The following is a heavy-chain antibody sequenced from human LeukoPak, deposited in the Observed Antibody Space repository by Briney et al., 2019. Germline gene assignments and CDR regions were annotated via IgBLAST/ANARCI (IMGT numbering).Heavy chain of an antibody. CDR3: ARGYYYDSSGYPGGDY. D-gene: IGHD3-22*01. CDR2: INPNSGGT. Sequence: ASVKVSCKASGYTFTGYYMHWVRQAPGQGLEWMGWINPNSGGTNYAQKFQGRVTMTRDTSTSTVYMELSSLRSEDTAVYYCARGYYYDSSGYPGGDYWGQGTLVTVSS. CDR1: GYTFTGYY. J-gene: IGHJ4*02. V-gene: IGHV1-2*02.